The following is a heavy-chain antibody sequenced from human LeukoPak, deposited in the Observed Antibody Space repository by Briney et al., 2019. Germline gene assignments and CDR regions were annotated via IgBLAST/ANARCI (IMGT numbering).Heavy chain of an antibody. CDR3: ARSVVTGLHDY. Sequence: SETLSLTCTVSGGSISSYYWSWIRQPPGKGLEWIGYIYYSGSTNYNPSLKSRVTISVDTSKNQFSLKLSSVTAADTAVYYCARSVVTGLHDYWGQGTLVTVSS. D-gene: IGHD4-23*01. V-gene: IGHV4-59*01. CDR1: GGSISSYY. J-gene: IGHJ4*02. CDR2: IYYSGST.